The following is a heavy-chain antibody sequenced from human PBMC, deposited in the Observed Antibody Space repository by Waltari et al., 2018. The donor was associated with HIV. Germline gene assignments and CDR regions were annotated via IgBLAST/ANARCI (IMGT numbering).Heavy chain of an antibody. CDR2: ISGGGSTT. CDR1: GFTFSNYA. V-gene: IGHV3-23*01. D-gene: IGHD1-26*01. CDR3: AKESASSWTYRYYY. Sequence: EVQLLESGGGLVQPGVSLRLSCVASGFTFSNYAMTWVRQAPGKGLEWVSTISGGGSTTYYADSMKGRFTISRDNSQNTLYLQINSLRVEDTAIYYCAKESASSWTYRYYYWGQGTLVTVSS. J-gene: IGHJ4*02.